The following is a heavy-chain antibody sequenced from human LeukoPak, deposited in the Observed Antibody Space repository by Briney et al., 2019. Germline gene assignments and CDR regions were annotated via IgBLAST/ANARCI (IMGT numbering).Heavy chain of an antibody. CDR2: INHSGST. Sequence: SETLSLTCTVSGVSISSYYWSWIRQPPGKGLEWIGEINHSGSTNYNPSLKSRVTISVDTSKNQFSLKLSSVTAADTDVYYCARGGEHYYDILTGYYKSNKHRCLDYWGQGTLVTVSS. J-gene: IGHJ4*02. CDR1: GVSISSYY. CDR3: ARGGEHYYDILTGYYKSNKHRCLDY. V-gene: IGHV4-34*01. D-gene: IGHD3-9*01.